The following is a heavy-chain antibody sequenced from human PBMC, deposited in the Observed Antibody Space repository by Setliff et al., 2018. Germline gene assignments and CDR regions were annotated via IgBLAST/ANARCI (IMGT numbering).Heavy chain of an antibody. J-gene: IGHJ4*02. Sequence: GGSLRLSCAASGFTLSPYWMHWVRQVPGKGLVWVSRMHSDGSRITYADSVRGRFTISRDNAKNSVDLQMSSLRPEDTAIYFCVRGLSDRVNWFAFDYWGQGTLVTVSS. CDR1: GFTLSPYW. V-gene: IGHV3-74*03. CDR2: MHSDGSRI. D-gene: IGHD1-1*01. CDR3: VRGLSDRVNWFAFDY.